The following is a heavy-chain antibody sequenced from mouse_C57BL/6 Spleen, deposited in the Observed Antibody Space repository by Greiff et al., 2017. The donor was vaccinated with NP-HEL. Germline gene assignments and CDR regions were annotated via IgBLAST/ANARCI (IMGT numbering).Heavy chain of an antibody. D-gene: IGHD2-4*01. Sequence: QVQLQQSGPELVKPGASVKISCKASGYAFSSSWMNWVKQRPGKGLEWIGRLYPGDGDTNYNGKFKGKATLTADKSSSTAYMQLSSLTSEDSAVYFCARSAYYDYDWYFDVWGTGTTVTVSS. V-gene: IGHV1-82*01. CDR2: LYPGDGDT. J-gene: IGHJ1*03. CDR1: GYAFSSSW. CDR3: ARSAYYDYDWYFDV.